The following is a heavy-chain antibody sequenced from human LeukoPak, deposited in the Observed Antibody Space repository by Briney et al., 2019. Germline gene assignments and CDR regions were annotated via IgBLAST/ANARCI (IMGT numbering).Heavy chain of an antibody. CDR2: IIPIFGTA. V-gene: IGHV1-69*13. J-gene: IGHJ6*03. Sequence: GASVKVSCKASGGTFSSYAISWVRQAPGQGLEWMGGIIPIFGTANYAQKFQGRVTITADESTSTAYMELSSLRAEDTAVYYCAKRGSSSPPYYYYYMDVWGKGTTVTISS. D-gene: IGHD6-13*01. CDR1: GGTFSSYA. CDR3: AKRGSSSPPYYYYYMDV.